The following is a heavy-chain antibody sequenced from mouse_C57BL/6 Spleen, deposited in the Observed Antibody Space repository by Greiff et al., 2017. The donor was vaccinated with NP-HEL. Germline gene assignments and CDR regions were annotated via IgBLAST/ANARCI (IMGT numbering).Heavy chain of an antibody. Sequence: EVQLQQSGAELVRPGASVKLSCTASGFNIKDYYMHWVKQRPEQGLEWIGRIDPEDGDTEYAPKFQGKATMTADTSSNTAYLQLRSLTSEDTAVYYCTTYYGSSSLFDYWGQGTTLTVSS. D-gene: IGHD1-1*01. CDR2: IDPEDGDT. V-gene: IGHV14-1*01. CDR1: GFNIKDYY. CDR3: TTYYGSSSLFDY. J-gene: IGHJ2*01.